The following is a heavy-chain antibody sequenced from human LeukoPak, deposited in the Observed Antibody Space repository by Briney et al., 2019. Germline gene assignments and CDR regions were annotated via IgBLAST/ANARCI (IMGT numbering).Heavy chain of an antibody. CDR2: IHHSGST. J-gene: IGHJ3*02. V-gene: IGHV4-4*02. CDR1: GVSIFSNYW. Sequence: SSETLSLTCAVSGVSIFSNYWWNWVRQSPGKGLEWIGQIHHSGSTIYNPSLKSRVTISVDKSRSQLSLKVDSVTAADSAVYYCARDCSGDGCHSRTLAIWGQGTMVIVSS. D-gene: IGHD2-15*01. CDR3: ARDCSGDGCHSRTLAI.